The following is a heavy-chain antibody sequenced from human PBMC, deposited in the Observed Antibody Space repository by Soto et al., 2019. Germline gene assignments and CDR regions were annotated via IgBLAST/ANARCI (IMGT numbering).Heavy chain of an antibody. CDR2: ISGSGGST. J-gene: IGHJ6*03. CDR3: ALREMGCSGGSCYSLHYYYYYMDV. D-gene: IGHD2-15*01. CDR1: RFTFSSYA. V-gene: IGHV3-23*01. Sequence: EVQLLESGGGLVQPGGSLRLSCAASRFTFSSYAMSWVRQAPGKGLEWVSAISGSGGSTYYADSVKGRFTISRDNSKNTLYLQMNSLRAEDTAVYYCALREMGCSGGSCYSLHYYYYYMDVWGKGTTVTVSS.